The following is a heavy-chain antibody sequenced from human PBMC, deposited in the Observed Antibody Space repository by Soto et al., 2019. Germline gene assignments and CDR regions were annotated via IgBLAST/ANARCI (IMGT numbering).Heavy chain of an antibody. J-gene: IGHJ4*02. V-gene: IGHV3-30*04. CDR2: ISYDGSNK. CDR3: ARGDIYAPRIAVAGTDY. D-gene: IGHD6-19*01. Sequence: GGSLRLSCAASGFTFSSYAMHWVRQAPGKGLEWVAVISYDGSNKYYADSVKGRFTISRDNSKNTLYLQMNSLRAEDTAVYYCARGDIYAPRIAVAGTDYWGQGTLVTVSS. CDR1: GFTFSSYA.